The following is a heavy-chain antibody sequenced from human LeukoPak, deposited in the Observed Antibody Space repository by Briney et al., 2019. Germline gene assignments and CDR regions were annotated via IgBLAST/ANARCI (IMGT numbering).Heavy chain of an antibody. V-gene: IGHV4-39*01. D-gene: IGHD1-26*01. CDR1: GGSISSSSYY. CDR3: ARHVGATWTPNDAFDF. CDR2: IYYSGST. J-gene: IGHJ3*01. Sequence: SETLSLTCTVSGGSISSSSYYWGWPRPPPGKGLEWIGSIYYSGSTYYHPSLKSRVTISVDTSKNHFSLKLSSVTAADTAVYYCARHVGATWTPNDAFDFWGQGTMVTVSS.